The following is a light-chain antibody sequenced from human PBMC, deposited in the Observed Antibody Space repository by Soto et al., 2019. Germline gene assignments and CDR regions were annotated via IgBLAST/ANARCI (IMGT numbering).Light chain of an antibody. CDR3: CSYAGGYIFV. Sequence: QSVLTDPLSFSWSPGRSVTISCPRPSSDVGRYNYVSWYQQHPGKAPKLIIYDVTKRPSGVPDRFSGSKSGNTASLTISGLQAEDEVDYYCCSYAGGYIFVFGTGNKGTV. V-gene: IGLV2-11*01. CDR1: SSDVGRYNY. CDR2: DVT. J-gene: IGLJ1*01.